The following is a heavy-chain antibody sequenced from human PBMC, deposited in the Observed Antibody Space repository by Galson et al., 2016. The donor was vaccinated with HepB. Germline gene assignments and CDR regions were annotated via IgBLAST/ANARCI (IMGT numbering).Heavy chain of an antibody. Sequence: SQRLSCAGSGFTFNGYNMNWVRQAPGKGPEWVSSISSGSSYIYYADSVKGRFTISRDNFKNSLYLQMNSLRAEDTALYYCARVRERQLLDAFDIWGQGTMVTVSS. D-gene: IGHD6-13*01. CDR1: GFTFNGYN. CDR3: ARVRERQLLDAFDI. V-gene: IGHV3-21*01. CDR2: ISSGSSYI. J-gene: IGHJ3*02.